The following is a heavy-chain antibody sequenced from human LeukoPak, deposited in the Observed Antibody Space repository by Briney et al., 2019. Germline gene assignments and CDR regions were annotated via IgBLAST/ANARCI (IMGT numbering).Heavy chain of an antibody. CDR1: GFSLTTYG. Sequence: GGSLRLSCAASGFSLTTYGTHWLRQAPGRGLEWVAVIWYDGSRKFYGDSVKGRFTVSRDTSENTMYLQMNTLRVDDTAVYYCARDGGSGIDYWGQGTLVTVSS. CDR2: IWYDGSRK. D-gene: IGHD3-10*01. V-gene: IGHV3-33*01. CDR3: ARDGGSGIDY. J-gene: IGHJ4*02.